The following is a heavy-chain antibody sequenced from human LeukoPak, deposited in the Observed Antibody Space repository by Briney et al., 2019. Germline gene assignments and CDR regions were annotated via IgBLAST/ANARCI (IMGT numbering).Heavy chain of an antibody. CDR3: ARIYGLYQEAMDV. CDR1: GDSMTAGDYY. CDR2: S. D-gene: IGHD3-16*02. Sequence: SETLSFTCTVSGDSMTAGDYYWGWVRQPPGTGLQWIATSYQGASLKSRVTISLDTSKNQFSLRLTSVTAADTAVYYCARIYGLYQEAMDVWGPGITVTVSS. V-gene: IGHV4-61*05. J-gene: IGHJ6*02.